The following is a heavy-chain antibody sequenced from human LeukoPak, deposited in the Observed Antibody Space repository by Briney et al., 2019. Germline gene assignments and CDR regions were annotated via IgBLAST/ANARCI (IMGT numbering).Heavy chain of an antibody. CDR3: ARDRDFGGLDY. Sequence: GRSLRLSCAASGFTFSSYGMHWVRQAPGKGLEWVAVIWYDGSNKYYADSVKGRFTISRDNSKNTLYLQMNSLRAEDTAVYYCARDRDFGGLDYWGQGTLITVSS. D-gene: IGHD4-23*01. CDR1: GFTFSSYG. J-gene: IGHJ4*02. CDR2: IWYDGSNK. V-gene: IGHV3-33*01.